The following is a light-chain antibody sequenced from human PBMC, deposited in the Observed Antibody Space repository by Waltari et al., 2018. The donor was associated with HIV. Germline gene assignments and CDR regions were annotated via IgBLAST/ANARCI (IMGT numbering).Light chain of an antibody. CDR3: QSTDTAGTVGV. CDR2: KDS. J-gene: IGLJ3*02. V-gene: IGLV3-25*03. Sequence: SSELTQPPSMSVSPGQTARITCSGDALPKHYAYWYQQKSGRAPVLIIFKDSCRPARIPERFSGSTAGTTATLTISDVQAGDEADYYCQSTDTAGTVGVFGGGTKLT. CDR1: ALPKHY.